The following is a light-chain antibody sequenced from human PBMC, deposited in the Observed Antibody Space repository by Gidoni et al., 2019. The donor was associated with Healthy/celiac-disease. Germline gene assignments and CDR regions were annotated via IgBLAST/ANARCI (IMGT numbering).Light chain of an antibody. Sequence: DTQMTQSPSSLSASVGDRVTITCRASQSISSYLNWYQQKPGKAPKLLIYAASSLQSGVPSRFSGSGSGTDFTLTISSLQPEDFATYYCQQGFTFXPXTKVDIK. CDR1: QSISSY. V-gene: IGKV1-39*01. J-gene: IGKJ3*01. CDR3: QQGFT. CDR2: AAS.